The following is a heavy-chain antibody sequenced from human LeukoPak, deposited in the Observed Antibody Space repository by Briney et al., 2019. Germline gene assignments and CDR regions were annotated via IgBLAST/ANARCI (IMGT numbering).Heavy chain of an antibody. Sequence: ASVKVSCKASGYTFTSYGISWVRQAPGQGHEWMGWISAYNGNTNYAQKLQGRVTMTTDTSTSTAYMVLRSLRSDDTAVYYCARMGGYYDILTGYFPQLYYFDYWGQGTLVTVSS. CDR3: ARMGGYYDILTGYFPQLYYFDY. CDR1: GYTFTSYG. V-gene: IGHV1-18*01. CDR2: ISAYNGNT. D-gene: IGHD3-9*01. J-gene: IGHJ4*02.